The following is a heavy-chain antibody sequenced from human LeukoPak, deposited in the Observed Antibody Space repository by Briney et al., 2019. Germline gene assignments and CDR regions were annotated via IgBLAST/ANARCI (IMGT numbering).Heavy chain of an antibody. D-gene: IGHD6-6*01. J-gene: IGHJ4*02. CDR3: ATSIAARPGYFDY. CDR1: GYTFTSYY. CDR2: INPSGGST. Sequence: ASVKVSCKASGYTFTSYYMHWVRQAPGQGLEWMGIINPSGGSTSYAQKFQGRVTMARDTSTSTVYMELSSLRSEDTAVYYCATSIAARPGYFDYWGQGTLVTVSS. V-gene: IGHV1-46*01.